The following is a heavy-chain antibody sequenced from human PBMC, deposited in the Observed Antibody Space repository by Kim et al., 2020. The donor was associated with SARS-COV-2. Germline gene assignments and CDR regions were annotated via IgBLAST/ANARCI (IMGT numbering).Heavy chain of an antibody. J-gene: IGHJ4*02. CDR1: GFTFSSYA. CDR2: ISSNGGST. D-gene: IGHD2-15*01. CDR3: VKDGPDIVVVVAATRDRVDSDY. Sequence: GGSLRLSCSASGFTFSSYAMHWVRQAPGKGLEYVSAISSNGGSTYYADSVKGRFTISRDNSKNTLYLQMSSQRAEDTAVYYCVKDGPDIVVVVAATRDRVDSDYWGQGTLVTVSS. V-gene: IGHV3-64D*09.